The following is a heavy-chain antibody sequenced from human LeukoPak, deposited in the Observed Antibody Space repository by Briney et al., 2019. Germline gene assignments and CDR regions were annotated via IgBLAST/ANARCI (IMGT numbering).Heavy chain of an antibody. D-gene: IGHD1-1*01. CDR3: ICEHQLLSWFDP. CDR1: GFTFSDYY. Sequence: GGSLRLSCAASGFTFSDYYMSWIRQAPGKGLEWVSYISSSGSTIYYADSVKGRFTISRDNAKNSLYLQMNSLRAEDTAVYYCICEHQLLSWFDPWGQGTLVTVSS. CDR2: ISSSGSTI. J-gene: IGHJ5*02. V-gene: IGHV3-11*01.